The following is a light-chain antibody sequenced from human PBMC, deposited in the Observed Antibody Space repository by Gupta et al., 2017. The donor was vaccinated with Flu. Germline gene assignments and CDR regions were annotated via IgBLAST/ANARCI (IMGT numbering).Light chain of an antibody. CDR1: RIGSNY. CDR2: SKI. J-gene: IGLJ1*01. CDR3: NSQNSSSNNCV. Sequence: TSTTTSTEARIGSNYIIRYQHTPVHAPVLIMYSKIKRRTGIPERFSGSSSGSTASLTITRAHAEDAADYYCNSQNSSSNNCVFGTGTKDTVL. V-gene: IGLV3-19*01.